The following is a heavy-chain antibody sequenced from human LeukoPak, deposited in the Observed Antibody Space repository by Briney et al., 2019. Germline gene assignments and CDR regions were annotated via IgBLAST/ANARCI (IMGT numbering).Heavy chain of an antibody. CDR2: INAGNGNT. Sequence: GASVKVSCKASGYTFINYAINWGRQAPGQRLEWMGWINAGNGNTKYSQKFQGRVTMTRNTSISTAYMELSSLRSEDTAVYYCARSPLGYCSGGSCYYRRAGYNWFDPWGQGTLVTVSS. D-gene: IGHD2-15*01. V-gene: IGHV1-3*01. CDR1: GYTFINYA. J-gene: IGHJ5*02. CDR3: ARSPLGYCSGGSCYYRRAGYNWFDP.